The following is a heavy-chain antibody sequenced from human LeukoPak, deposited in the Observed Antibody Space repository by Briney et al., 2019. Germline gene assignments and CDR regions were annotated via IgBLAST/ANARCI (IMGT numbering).Heavy chain of an antibody. V-gene: IGHV3-21*01. CDR2: ISSSSSYI. J-gene: IGHJ4*02. D-gene: IGHD3-22*01. CDR3: ASPRGAYDSSGYLH. CDR1: GFTFSSYS. Sequence: GGSLRLSCAASGFTFSSYSMNWVRQAPGKGLEWVSSISSSSSYIYYADSVKGRFTTSRDNAKNSLYLQMNSLRAEDTAVYYCASPRGAYDSSGYLHWGQGTLVTVSS.